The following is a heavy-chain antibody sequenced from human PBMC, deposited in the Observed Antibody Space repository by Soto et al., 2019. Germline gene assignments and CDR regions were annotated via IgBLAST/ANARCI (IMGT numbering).Heavy chain of an antibody. V-gene: IGHV1-69*13. J-gene: IGHJ6*02. CDR1: GGTFSSYA. CDR2: IIPIFGTT. D-gene: IGHD3-22*01. Sequence: SVKVSCKASGGTFSSYAISWVRQAPGQGLEWMGGIIPIFGTTNYAQKFQGRVTITADESTSTAYMELSSLRSEDTAVYYCAIRDYYDSSGYLRSYYYYYGMDVWGQGTTVTVSS. CDR3: AIRDYYDSSGYLRSYYYYYGMDV.